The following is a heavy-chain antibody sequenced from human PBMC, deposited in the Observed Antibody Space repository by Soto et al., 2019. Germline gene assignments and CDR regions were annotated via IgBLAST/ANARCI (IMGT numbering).Heavy chain of an antibody. CDR2: IYYSGST. Sequence: ASETLSLTCTVSGGSISSGGYYWSWIHQHPGKGLEWIGYIYYSGSTYYNLSLKSRVTISVDTSKNQFSLKLSSVTAADTAVYYCARLDYDILTGYSPVEYWGQGTLVTVSS. J-gene: IGHJ4*02. V-gene: IGHV4-31*03. CDR1: GGSISSGGYY. D-gene: IGHD3-9*01. CDR3: ARLDYDILTGYSPVEY.